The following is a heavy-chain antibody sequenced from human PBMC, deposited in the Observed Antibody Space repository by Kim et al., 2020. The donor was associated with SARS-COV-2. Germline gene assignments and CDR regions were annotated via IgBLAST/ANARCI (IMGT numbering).Heavy chain of an antibody. D-gene: IGHD6-13*01. J-gene: IGHJ6*02. Sequence: KRRVTISVDTSKNQFPLKLSSVTAADTAVYYCARVRAAAGTEEERYGMDVWGQGTTVTVSS. V-gene: IGHV4-39*06. CDR3: ARVRAAAGTEEERYGMDV.